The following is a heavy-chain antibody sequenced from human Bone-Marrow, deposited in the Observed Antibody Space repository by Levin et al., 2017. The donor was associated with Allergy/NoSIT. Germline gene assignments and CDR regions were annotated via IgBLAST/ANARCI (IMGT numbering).Heavy chain of an antibody. CDR3: TTGGDYGNKFDY. D-gene: IGHD4-17*01. Sequence: LSLTCAASGFPFSNAWMNWVRQAPGKGLEWVGRIKSKTDGGTTDYAAPVKGRFTISRDDSKNTLYLQMNSLKTEDTAVYYCTTGGDYGNKFDYWGQGTLVTVSS. CDR2: IKSKTDGGTT. J-gene: IGHJ4*02. V-gene: IGHV3-15*07. CDR1: GFPFSNAW.